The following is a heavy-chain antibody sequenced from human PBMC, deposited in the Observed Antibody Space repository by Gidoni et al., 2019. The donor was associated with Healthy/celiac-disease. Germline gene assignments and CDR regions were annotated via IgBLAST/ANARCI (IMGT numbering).Heavy chain of an antibody. J-gene: IGHJ4*02. CDR3: ARVDYGDYEYDY. CDR1: GFTFISYA. D-gene: IGHD4-17*01. Sequence: QVQLVESGGGVVQPGRSLRLSCAASGFTFISYAMHWVRQAPGKGLEWVAVISYDGSNKYYADSVKGRFTISRDNSKNTLYLQMNSLRAEDTAVYYCARVDYGDYEYDYWGQGTLVTVSS. V-gene: IGHV3-30-3*01. CDR2: ISYDGSNK.